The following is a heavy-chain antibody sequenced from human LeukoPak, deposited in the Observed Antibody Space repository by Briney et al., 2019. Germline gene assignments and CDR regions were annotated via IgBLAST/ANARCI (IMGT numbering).Heavy chain of an antibody. V-gene: IGHV3-21*01. J-gene: IGHJ3*02. CDR1: GFTFNSHS. Sequence: PGGSLRLSCAASGFTFNSHSMNWVRQAPGKGLEWVSSISTSSSYIYYADSVKGRFTISRDNAKNTLYLQMHSLRAEDTAVYYCARVSSSGWRRFKGNDAFDIWGQGTMVTVSS. D-gene: IGHD6-19*01. CDR2: ISTSSSYI. CDR3: ARVSSSGWRRFKGNDAFDI.